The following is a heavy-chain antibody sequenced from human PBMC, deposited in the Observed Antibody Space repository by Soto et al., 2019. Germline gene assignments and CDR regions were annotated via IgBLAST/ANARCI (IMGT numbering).Heavy chain of an antibody. J-gene: IGHJ4*02. CDR1: GFPFSSYG. Sequence: QVQLVESGGGVVQPGRSLSLSGAASGFPFSSYGVNWVRQAPGKGLEWVAVIWYDGSNKYYADSVKGRFTISRDNSKNTLHLQMSSLRAEDTAVYYCARARGVGRDGYNLDGFDYWGQGTLVTVSS. CDR2: IWYDGSNK. CDR3: ARARGVGRDGYNLDGFDY. D-gene: IGHD5-12*01. V-gene: IGHV3-33*01.